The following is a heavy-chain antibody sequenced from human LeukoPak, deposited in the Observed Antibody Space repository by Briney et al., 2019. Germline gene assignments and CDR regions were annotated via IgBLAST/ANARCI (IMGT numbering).Heavy chain of an antibody. CDR3: IKSGNSVLIAAHSPFDY. J-gene: IGHJ4*02. V-gene: IGHV3-9*01. CDR2: ISWNSGRK. CDR1: GFTFDDYA. D-gene: IGHD2-15*01. Sequence: QPGGSLRLSCAASGFTFDDYAMHWVRQVPGKGLEWVSGISWNSGRKDYADSVKGRFTISRDNANNSLYLQMNSLRAEDTALYHCIKSGNSVLIAAHSPFDYRGQGALVSVSS.